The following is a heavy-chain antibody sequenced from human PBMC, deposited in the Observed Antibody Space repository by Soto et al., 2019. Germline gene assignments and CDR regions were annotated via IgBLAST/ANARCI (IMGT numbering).Heavy chain of an antibody. CDR2: INHSGST. CDR3: ARGGAMIVVVDEYFQH. CDR1: GGSFSGDY. Sequence: PSETLSLTCAVSGGSFSGDYWSWIRQPPGKGLEWIGEINHSGSTNYNPSLKSRVTISVDTSKNQFSLKLNSVTAADTAVYYCARGGAMIVVVDEYFQHWGEGTLATVHS. D-gene: IGHD3-22*01. V-gene: IGHV4-34*01. J-gene: IGHJ1*01.